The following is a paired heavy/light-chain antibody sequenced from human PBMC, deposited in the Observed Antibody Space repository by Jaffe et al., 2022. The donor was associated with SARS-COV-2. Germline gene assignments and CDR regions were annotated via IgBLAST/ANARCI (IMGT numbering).Light chain of an antibody. CDR2: GKN. V-gene: IGLV3-19*01. Sequence: SSELTQDPTVSVALGQTVRITCQGDSLRSYYATWYQQKPGQAPVLVVYGKNNRPSGIPDRFSGSNSGNTASLTITGAQAEDEADYYCNYRDDTGNHYVFGAGTRVTV. CDR1: SLRSYY. CDR3: NYRDDTGNHYV. J-gene: IGLJ1*01.
Heavy chain of an antibody. J-gene: IGHJ4*02. CDR2: INTNTGNP. V-gene: IGHV7-4-1*02. CDR1: GYPFSDYA. D-gene: IGHD3-16*01. CDR3: ARTQIIRRGDLGY. Sequence: QVQLLQSGSELKKPGASVKVSCKSSGYPFSDYAMNWVRQAPGQGLEWMGWINTNTGNPTYAQGFTGRFVFSLDTSVSTAYLQINSLKTEDTAIYYCARTQIIRRGDLGYWGQGTLVTVSS.